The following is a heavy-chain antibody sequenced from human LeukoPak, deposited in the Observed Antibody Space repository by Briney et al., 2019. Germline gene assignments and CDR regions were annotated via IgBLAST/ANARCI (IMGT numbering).Heavy chain of an antibody. Sequence: QPGGSLRLSCAASGFTFSSYGMHWVRQAPGQGLEWVAVISYDGSNKYYADSVKGRFTISRDNSKNTLYLQMNSLRAEDTAVYYCARGGIGVWGSLDYWGQGTLVTVSS. V-gene: IGHV3-30*03. CDR2: ISYDGSNK. CDR3: ARGGIGVWGSLDY. D-gene: IGHD6-13*01. CDR1: GFTFSSYG. J-gene: IGHJ4*02.